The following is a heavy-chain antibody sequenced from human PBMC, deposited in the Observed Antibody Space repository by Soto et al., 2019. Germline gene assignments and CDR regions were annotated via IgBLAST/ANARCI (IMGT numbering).Heavy chain of an antibody. CDR2: IYTSGST. J-gene: IGHJ6*02. CDR1: GGSISSYY. CDR3: ARERGYSGYEYYYGMDV. D-gene: IGHD5-12*01. V-gene: IGHV4-4*07. Sequence: SETLSLTCTVSGGSISSYYWSWIRQPAGKGLEWIGRIYTSGSTNYNPSLKSRVTMSVDTSKNQFSLKLSSVTAADTAVYYCARERGYSGYEYYYGMDVWGQGPRSPSP.